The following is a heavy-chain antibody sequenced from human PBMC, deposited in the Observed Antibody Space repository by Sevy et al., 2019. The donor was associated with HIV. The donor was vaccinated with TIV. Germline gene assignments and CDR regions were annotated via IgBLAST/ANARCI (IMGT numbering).Heavy chain of an antibody. CDR3: VRGVFMTAQGHLEY. V-gene: IGHV1-2*06. Sequence: ASVKVSCKASGYTFTDYSMHWVRQAPGQGLDWMGRINPNSGGTDYPQKFQGRVTITRDTSISTVYMDLSRLTSDDSAVYYCVRGVFMTAQGHLEYWGQGTLVTVSS. D-gene: IGHD2-8*01. CDR1: GYTFTDYS. CDR2: INPNSGGT. J-gene: IGHJ4*02.